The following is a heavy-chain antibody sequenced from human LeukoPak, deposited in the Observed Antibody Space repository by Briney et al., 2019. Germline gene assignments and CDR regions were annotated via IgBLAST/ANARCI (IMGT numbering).Heavy chain of an antibody. CDR2: INHSGST. D-gene: IGHD3-9*01. CDR3: ARQGYDILTGYIDAFDI. J-gene: IGHJ3*02. Sequence: SETLSLTCAVYGGSLSGYYWSWIRQPPGKGLEWIGEINHSGSTNYNPSLKSRVTISVDTSKNQFSLKLSSVTAADTAIYYCARQGYDILTGYIDAFDIWGQGTMVTVSS. V-gene: IGHV4-34*01. CDR1: GGSLSGYY.